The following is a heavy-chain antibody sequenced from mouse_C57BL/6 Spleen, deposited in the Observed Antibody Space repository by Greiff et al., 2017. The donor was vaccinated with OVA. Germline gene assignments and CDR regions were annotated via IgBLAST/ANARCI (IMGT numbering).Heavy chain of an antibody. CDR3: ARREYFDV. J-gene: IGHJ1*03. V-gene: IGHV5-17*01. CDR2: ISSGSITI. CDR1: GFTFSDYG. Sequence: EVKLVESGGGLVKPGGSLKLSCAASGFTFSDYGMHWVRQAPEKGLEWVAYISSGSITIYYADTVKGRFTISRDNAKNTLFLQMTSLRSEDTAMYYCARREYFDVWGTGTTVTVSS.